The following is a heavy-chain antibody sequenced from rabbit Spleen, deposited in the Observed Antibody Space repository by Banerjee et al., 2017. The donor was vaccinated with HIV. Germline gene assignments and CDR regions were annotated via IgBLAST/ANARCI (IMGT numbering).Heavy chain of an antibody. CDR3: ARDVPGNSYYYDL. Sequence: QEQLAESGGDLVKPEGSLTLTCTASGFSFSGNFQICWVRQAPGKGLEWIACIYAGSGSTWDESWAEGRFTISKTSSTTVTLQMTSLTAADMATYFCARDVPGNSYYYDLWRPGTLVTVS. CDR2: IYAGSGST. D-gene: IGHD8-1*01. V-gene: IGHV1S45*01. CDR1: GFSFSGNFQ. J-gene: IGHJ4*01.